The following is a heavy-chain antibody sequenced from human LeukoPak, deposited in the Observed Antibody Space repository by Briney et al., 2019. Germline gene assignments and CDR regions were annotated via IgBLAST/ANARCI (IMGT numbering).Heavy chain of an antibody. CDR3: ATHCHGRVIVLTPFDY. V-gene: IGHV3-23*01. J-gene: IGHJ4*02. CDR1: GFTFSSYA. CDR2: ISGSGGST. D-gene: IGHD2-8*01. Sequence: GGSLRLSCAASGFTFSSYAMSWVRQAPGKGLEWVSAISGSGGSTYYADSVKGRFTISRDNSKNTLYLQMNSLRAEDTAVYYCATHCHGRVIVLTPFDYWGQGTLVTVSS.